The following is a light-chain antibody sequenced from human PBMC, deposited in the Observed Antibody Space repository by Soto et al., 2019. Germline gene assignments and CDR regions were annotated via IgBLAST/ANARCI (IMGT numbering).Light chain of an antibody. CDR3: SSYISVSSPVV. CDR1: SSDVGYYNY. Sequence: QSALTQPASLSGSPGQSITISCTGTSSDVGYYNYVSWYQQHPGKAPKVIIYEVSNRPSGVSYRFSGSKSGNTASLTISGLRAEDEADYYCSSYISVSSPVVFGGGPKLTVL. CDR2: EVS. J-gene: IGLJ2*01. V-gene: IGLV2-14*01.